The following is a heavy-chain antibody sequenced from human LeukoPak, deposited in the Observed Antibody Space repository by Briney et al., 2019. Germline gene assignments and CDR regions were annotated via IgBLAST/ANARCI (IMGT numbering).Heavy chain of an antibody. D-gene: IGHD2-21*01. CDR3: AREVAPLYFHYGMDV. J-gene: IGHJ6*01. V-gene: IGHV3-33*01. CDR1: GFTFSSYG. CDR2: TWYDGRNN. Sequence: GGSLRLSCAASGFTFSSYGMHWVRQAPGKGLEWVAVTWYDGRNNYYAASVKGRFTISRDDSKTTVCLLMNSLRAEDTAVYYCAREVAPLYFHYGMDVWGEGTTVTVSS.